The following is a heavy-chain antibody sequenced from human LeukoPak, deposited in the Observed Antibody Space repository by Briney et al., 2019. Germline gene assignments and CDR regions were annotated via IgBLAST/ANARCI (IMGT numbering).Heavy chain of an antibody. CDR1: GFTVSSNY. J-gene: IGHJ4*02. Sequence: GGSLRLSCAASGFTVSSNYMSWVRQAPGKGLEWVSVIYSGGSTYYADSVKGRFTISRDNSKNTLYLQMNSLRAEDTAVYYCATEIYSSGWYTIDYWGQGTLVTVSS. CDR2: IYSGGST. D-gene: IGHD6-19*01. CDR3: ATEIYSSGWYTIDY. V-gene: IGHV3-66*01.